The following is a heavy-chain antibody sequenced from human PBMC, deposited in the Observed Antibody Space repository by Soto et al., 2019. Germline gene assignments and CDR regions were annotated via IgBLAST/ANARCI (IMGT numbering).Heavy chain of an antibody. Sequence: EVQLVESGGGLVKPGGSLRLSCAASGFTFSSYSMNWVRQAPGKGLEWVSSISSISTYIYYADSVKGRFTISRDNAKNSLYLQMDSLRAEDTGMYFCARRASAAGTPYYYFLDVWGKGTTVTVPS. CDR3: ARRASAAGTPYYYFLDV. V-gene: IGHV3-21*01. CDR2: ISSISTYI. D-gene: IGHD6-13*01. CDR1: GFTFSSYS. J-gene: IGHJ6*03.